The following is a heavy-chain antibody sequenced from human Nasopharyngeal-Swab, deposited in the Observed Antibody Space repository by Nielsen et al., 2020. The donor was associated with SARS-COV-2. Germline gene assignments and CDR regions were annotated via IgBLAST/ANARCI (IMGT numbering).Heavy chain of an antibody. V-gene: IGHV3-21*01. CDR3: ASDSRY. J-gene: IGHJ4*02. CDR1: GFTFSTYT. D-gene: IGHD2-2*01. Sequence: GESLKISCAASGFTFSTYTMNWVRQAPGQGLEWVSSISSSGSYMYYTDSVKGRFTMSRDNAKNSLYLQMNSLRAEDTAVYYCASDSRYWGQGTLVTVSS. CDR2: ISSSGSYM.